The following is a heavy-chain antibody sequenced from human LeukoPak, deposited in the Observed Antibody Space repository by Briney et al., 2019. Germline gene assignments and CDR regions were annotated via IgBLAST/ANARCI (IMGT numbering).Heavy chain of an antibody. CDR3: ARAGPRGGYYYGLDV. CDR1: GDSIISYY. Sequence: SETLSLTCTVSGDSIISYYWSWLRQPPGKGLEWIGYMYYSGSANYNPSLKSRVTISVDTSKNQFSLKLTSVTAADTAVYYCARAGPRGGYYYGLDVWGRGTTVTVSS. J-gene: IGHJ6*02. CDR2: MYYSGSA. D-gene: IGHD2-15*01. V-gene: IGHV4-59*01.